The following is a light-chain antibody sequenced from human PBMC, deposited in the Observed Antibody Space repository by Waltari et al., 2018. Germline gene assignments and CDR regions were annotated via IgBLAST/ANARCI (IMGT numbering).Light chain of an antibody. CDR2: YDS. CDR3: QVWDSSSDHWV. J-gene: IGLJ3*02. Sequence: SYVLTQPPSVSVAPGKTARITRGGNNIGSKSVHWYQQKPGQAPVVVIYYDSDRPSGIPEGVSGSNLGNTATLTISRVEAGDEADYYCQVWDSSSDHWVFGGGTKLTVL. CDR1: NIGSKS. V-gene: IGLV3-21*04.